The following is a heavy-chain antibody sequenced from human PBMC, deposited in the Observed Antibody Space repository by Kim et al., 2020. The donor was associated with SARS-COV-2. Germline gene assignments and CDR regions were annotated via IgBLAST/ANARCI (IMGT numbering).Heavy chain of an antibody. V-gene: IGHV3-23*01. CDR3: AKKYCSSANCHRSFDI. CDR2: LSDSGSDT. J-gene: IGHJ3*02. Sequence: GGSLRLSCAASGFTFSTYAMSWVRQAPGKGLEWVSALSDSGSDTYYADSVKGRFTISRDNSRNTLYLQMNSLRAEDTALYYCAKKYCSSANCHRSFDIWGQGTMVTVSS. CDR1: GFTFSTYA. D-gene: IGHD2-2*01.